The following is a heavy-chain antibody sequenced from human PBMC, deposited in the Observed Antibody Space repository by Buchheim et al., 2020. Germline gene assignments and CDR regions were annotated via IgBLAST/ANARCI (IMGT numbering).Heavy chain of an antibody. CDR3: ARRSIYCSGDSCYFDY. J-gene: IGHJ4*02. CDR1: SGSISSDNYY. D-gene: IGHD2-15*01. Sequence: QVQLQESGPGLVKPSQTLSLTCTVSSGSISSDNYYWSWIRQPPGKGLEWIGYIYYSGSAYYNPSLKSRVIISVDTSKNQFSLKLSSVTAADTAVYHCARRSIYCSGDSCYFDYWGQGTL. CDR2: IYYSGSA. V-gene: IGHV4-30-4*01.